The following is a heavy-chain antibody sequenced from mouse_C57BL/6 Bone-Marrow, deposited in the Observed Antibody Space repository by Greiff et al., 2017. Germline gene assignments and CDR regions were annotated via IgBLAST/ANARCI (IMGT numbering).Heavy chain of an antibody. CDR3: ATFMGRGWFAY. V-gene: IGHV14-4*01. D-gene: IGHD1-1*01. CDR2: IYPGNGDT. CDR1: GFTFKDDY. Sequence: EVQLQQSGAELVRPGASVKLSCTASGFTFKDDYINWVKQRPEPGLEWIGWIYPGNGDTEYASKFQGKATITADPSSNTACLQLSRLTSEDSAVYYCATFMGRGWFAYWGQGPGITVSA. J-gene: IGHJ3*01.